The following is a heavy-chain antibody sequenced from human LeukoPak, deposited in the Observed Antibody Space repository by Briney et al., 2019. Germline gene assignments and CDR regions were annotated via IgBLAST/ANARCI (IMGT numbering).Heavy chain of an antibody. D-gene: IGHD3-22*01. CDR1: GDSVSSGTYY. V-gene: IGHV4-39*07. CDR2: KLYSGGT. CDR3: ARGYDSSGSNEY. J-gene: IGHJ4*02. Sequence: PSETLSLTCTVSGDSVSSGTYYWGWIRQPPGKGLEWIGSKLYSGGTYYNPSLKSRVTISVDTSKNQFSLKLSSVTAADTAVYYCARGYDSSGSNEYWGQGTLVTVSS.